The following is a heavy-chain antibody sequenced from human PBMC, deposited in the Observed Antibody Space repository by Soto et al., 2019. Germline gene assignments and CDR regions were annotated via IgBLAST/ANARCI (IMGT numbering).Heavy chain of an antibody. CDR1: GYSISSGYY. Sequence: SETLSLTCTVSGYSISSGYYWGWIRQPPGKGLEWIGSIYHSGSTYYNPSLKSRVTISVDTSKNQFSLKLISVTAADTAVYYCARDTQTSSWYYYYYGMDVWGQGTTVTVSS. V-gene: IGHV4-38-2*02. D-gene: IGHD6-13*01. J-gene: IGHJ6*02. CDR2: IYHSGST. CDR3: ARDTQTSSWYYYYYGMDV.